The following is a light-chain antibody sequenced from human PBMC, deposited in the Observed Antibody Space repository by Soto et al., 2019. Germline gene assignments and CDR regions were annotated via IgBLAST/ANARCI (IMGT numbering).Light chain of an antibody. V-gene: IGLV2-14*01. CDR1: SSDVGGYNY. Sequence: QSALTQPPSASGSPGQSVTISCTGTSSDVGGYNYVSWYQQHPGKAPRLMISEVSKRPSGVPHRFSGSKSGNTASLTISGLQAEDEADYYCSSFTTSSTLVFGGGTKVTVL. J-gene: IGLJ3*02. CDR3: SSFTTSSTLV. CDR2: EVS.